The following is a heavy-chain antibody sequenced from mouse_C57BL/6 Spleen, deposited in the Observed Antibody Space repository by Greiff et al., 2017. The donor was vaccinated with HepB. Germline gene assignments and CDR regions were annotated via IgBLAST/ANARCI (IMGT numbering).Heavy chain of an antibody. J-gene: IGHJ2*01. CDR1: GYTFTSYG. CDR3: ARITTVVVRDY. Sequence: VKLQQSGAELARPGASVKLSCKASGYTFTSYGISWVKQRTGQGLEWIGEIYPRSGNTYYNEKFKGKATLTADKSSSTAYMELRSLTSEDSAVYFCARITTVVVRDYWGQGTTLTVSS. CDR2: IYPRSGNT. V-gene: IGHV1-81*01. D-gene: IGHD1-1*01.